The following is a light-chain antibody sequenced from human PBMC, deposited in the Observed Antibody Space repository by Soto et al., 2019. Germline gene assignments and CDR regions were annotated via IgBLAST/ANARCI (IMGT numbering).Light chain of an antibody. V-gene: IGKV1-39*01. Sequence: DIQMTQSPSSLSASVGDRVTITCRASQSISSYLNWYQQKPGKAPKFLIYAASSLQSGVPSRVSGSGSGTDFTLTISSLQPEDFATYYCQQSYRTPRTFGQGTKVEIK. J-gene: IGKJ1*01. CDR1: QSISSY. CDR3: QQSYRTPRT. CDR2: AAS.